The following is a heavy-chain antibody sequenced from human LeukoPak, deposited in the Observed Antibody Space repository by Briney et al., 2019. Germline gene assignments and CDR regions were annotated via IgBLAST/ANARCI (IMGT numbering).Heavy chain of an antibody. V-gene: IGHV4-59*01. CDR2: VYNSGST. Sequence: SETLSLTCTVSGGSISIYYWSWIRQPPGKGLEWLGYVYNSGSTDYNPSLKSRVTVSADTSKNQFSLKLSSVTAADTAVYYCVRDRELFYWGQGTLVTVSS. CDR3: VRDRELFY. CDR1: GGSISIYY. D-gene: IGHD1-7*01. J-gene: IGHJ4*02.